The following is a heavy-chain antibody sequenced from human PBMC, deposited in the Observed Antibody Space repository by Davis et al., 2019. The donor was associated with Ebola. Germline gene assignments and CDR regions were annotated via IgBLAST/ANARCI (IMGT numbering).Heavy chain of an antibody. CDR1: GLTLSSYS. V-gene: IGHV3-21*01. J-gene: IGHJ4*02. Sequence: GESLKTSCAASGLTLSSYSMNWVRQAPGKGLEWVSSISSSSSYIYYADSVKGRFTISRDNAKNSLYLQMNSLRAEDTAVYYCAREGTGTRYTYYFDYWGQGTLVTVSS. CDR3: AREGTGTRYTYYFDY. D-gene: IGHD1-7*01. CDR2: ISSSSSYI.